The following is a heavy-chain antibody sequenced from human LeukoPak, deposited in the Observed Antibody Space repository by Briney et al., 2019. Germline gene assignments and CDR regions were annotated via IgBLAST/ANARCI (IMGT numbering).Heavy chain of an antibody. Sequence: GGSLRLSCAASGFTFSNYNINWVRQAPGKGLEWVSSISISSSYIYYAGSVKGRFTISRDNAKDSLYLHMNSLRAEDTAMYYCARGRYDVLAGYQPPYFDFWGQGTLVTVSS. D-gene: IGHD3-9*01. J-gene: IGHJ4*02. V-gene: IGHV3-21*01. CDR1: GFTFSNYN. CDR3: ARGRYDVLAGYQPPYFDF. CDR2: ISISSSYI.